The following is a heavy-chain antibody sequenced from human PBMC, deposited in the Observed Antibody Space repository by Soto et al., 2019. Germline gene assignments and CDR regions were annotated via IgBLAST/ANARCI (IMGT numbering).Heavy chain of an antibody. CDR1: GFTFSNYA. J-gene: IGHJ4*02. CDR3: AYICAVDSHSVFFY. D-gene: IGHD3-9*01. CDR2: ISGGGSSS. V-gene: IGHV3-23*01. Sequence: EVQLLESGGGLVQPGGSLRLSCAASGFTFSNYAMSWVRQAPGKGLEWVSGISGGGSSSYYADSVKGRFTISRDNSKNMQYLQMNGLSAEDTSVYYCAYICAVDSHSVFFYWGQGTLVLVSS.